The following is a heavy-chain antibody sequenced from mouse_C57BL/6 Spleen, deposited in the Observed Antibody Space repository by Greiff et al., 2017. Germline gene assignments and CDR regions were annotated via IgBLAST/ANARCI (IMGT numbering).Heavy chain of an antibody. Sequence: QVQLQQSGAELVRPGASVTLSCKASGYTFTDYEMHWVKQTPVHGLEWIGAIDPETGGTAYNQKFKGKAILTADQSSSTAYMELRSLTSEDSAVYYCTGDDYAWFAYWGQGTLVTVSA. V-gene: IGHV1-15*01. J-gene: IGHJ3*01. CDR3: TGDDYAWFAY. D-gene: IGHD2-4*01. CDR2: IDPETGGT. CDR1: GYTFTDYE.